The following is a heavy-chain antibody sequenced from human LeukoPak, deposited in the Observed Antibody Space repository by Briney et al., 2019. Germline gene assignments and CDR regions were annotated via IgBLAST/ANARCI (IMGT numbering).Heavy chain of an antibody. V-gene: IGHV3-23*01. CDR3: AKRPYLFRGFDY. J-gene: IGHJ4*02. CDR2: ISGSGGST. CDR1: GFTFSSYG. Sequence: GGSLRLSCAASGFTFSSYGMSWVRQAPGKGLEWVSAISGSGGSTYYADSVKGRFTISRDNSKNTLYLQMNSLRAEDTAVYYCAKRPYLFRGFDYWGQGTLVTVSS. D-gene: IGHD2-21*01.